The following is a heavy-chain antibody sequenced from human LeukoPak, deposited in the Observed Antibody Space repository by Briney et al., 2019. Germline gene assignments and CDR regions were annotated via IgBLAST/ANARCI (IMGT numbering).Heavy chain of an antibody. J-gene: IGHJ4*02. CDR1: GFTFSSYT. CDR3: AKDAAGPEY. V-gene: IGHV3-23*01. CDR2: ISGGGDPT. D-gene: IGHD6-13*01. Sequence: GGSLRLSCAASGFTFSSYTMAWVRQAPGKGLEWVSSISGGGDPTYYADSVKGRFTISRDNSKKTLYLQMNSLRAEDTAVYYCAKDAAGPEYWGQGTLVTVSS.